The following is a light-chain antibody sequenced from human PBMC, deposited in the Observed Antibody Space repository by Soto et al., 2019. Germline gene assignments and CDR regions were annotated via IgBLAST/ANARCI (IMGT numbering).Light chain of an antibody. J-gene: IGKJ2*01. V-gene: IGKV1-5*01. CDR3: LQYNNFPYS. Sequence: DIQMTQSPSTLSASIGDRVTITCRASQSVSSWLAWYHQKPGKAPKLLIYDASSLEREVPSRFSGRESGTEFILAISSLQPDDFATYYCLQYNNFPYSFGLGIKVEIK. CDR2: DAS. CDR1: QSVSSW.